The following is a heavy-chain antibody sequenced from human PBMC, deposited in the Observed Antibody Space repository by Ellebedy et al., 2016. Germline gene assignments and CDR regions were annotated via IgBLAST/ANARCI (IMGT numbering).Heavy chain of an antibody. D-gene: IGHD3-22*01. CDR3: ARDGIVVVNTKIRYWYFDL. CDR1: GFTFSSYW. J-gene: IGHJ2*01. Sequence: GGSLRLSCAASGFTFSSYWMHWVRQAPGKGVVWVSRINSDGSSTSYADSVKGRFTISRDNAKNTLYLQMNSLRAEDTAVYYCARDGIVVVNTKIRYWYFDLWGRGTLVTVSS. CDR2: INSDGSST. V-gene: IGHV3-74*01.